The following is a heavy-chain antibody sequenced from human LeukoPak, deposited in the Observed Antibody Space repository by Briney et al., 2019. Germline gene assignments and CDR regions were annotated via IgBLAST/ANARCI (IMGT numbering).Heavy chain of an antibody. D-gene: IGHD2-15*01. Sequence: GASVKVSCKASGYTFTSYDINWVRQATGQGLEWMGWMNPNSGNTGYAQKFQGRVTMTRNTSVSTAYMELSSLRSEDTAVYYRAVAATPNYYYYYYMDVWGKGTTVTVSS. CDR3: AVAATPNYYYYYYMDV. V-gene: IGHV1-8*01. CDR2: MNPNSGNT. J-gene: IGHJ6*03. CDR1: GYTFTSYD.